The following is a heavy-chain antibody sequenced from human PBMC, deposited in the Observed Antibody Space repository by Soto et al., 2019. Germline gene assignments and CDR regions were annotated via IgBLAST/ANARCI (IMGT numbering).Heavy chain of an antibody. J-gene: IGHJ3*02. Sequence: ASVKVSCKASGYTFTGYYMHWVRQAPGQGLEWMGWINPNSGGTNYAQKFQGRVTMTRNTSISTAYMELSSLRSEDTAVYYCAECTSGSGAFDIWGQGTMVTVSS. CDR2: INPNSGGT. CDR1: GYTFTGYY. CDR3: AECTSGSGAFDI. V-gene: IGHV1-2*02. D-gene: IGHD6-19*01.